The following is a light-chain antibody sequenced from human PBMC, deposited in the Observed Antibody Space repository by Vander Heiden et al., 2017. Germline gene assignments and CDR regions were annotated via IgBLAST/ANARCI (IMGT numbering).Light chain of an antibody. CDR3: QQRSNWPAA. J-gene: IGKJ4*01. V-gene: IGKV3-11*02. Sequence: EIVLTQSLATLSLSPGERATLSCRASQSVSSYLAWYQQKPGQATRLLIYEASNRATGVPARFSGSGSERDFTLTISSLEPEDFAIYYCQQRSNWPAAFGGGTMVEIK. CDR2: EAS. CDR1: QSVSSY.